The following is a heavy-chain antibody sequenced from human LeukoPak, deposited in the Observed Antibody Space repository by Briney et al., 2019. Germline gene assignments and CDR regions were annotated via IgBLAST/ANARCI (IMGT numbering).Heavy chain of an antibody. CDR3: ARTPIYSYGRFDY. V-gene: IGHV1-69*06. CDR1: GGTFSSYA. Sequence: SVKVSCKASGGTFSSYAISWVRQAPGQGLEWMGGIIPIFGTANYAQKVQGRVTITADKSTSTAYMELSSLRSEDTAVYYCARTPIYSYGRFDYWGQGTLVTVSS. J-gene: IGHJ4*02. D-gene: IGHD5-18*01. CDR2: IIPIFGTA.